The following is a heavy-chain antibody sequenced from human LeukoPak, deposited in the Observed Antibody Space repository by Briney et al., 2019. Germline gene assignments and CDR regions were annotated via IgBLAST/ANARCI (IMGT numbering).Heavy chain of an antibody. CDR2: ISAYNGNT. CDR1: GYTFTGYY. Sequence: ASVKVSCKASGYTFTGYYIHWARQAPGQGLEWMGWISAYNGNTNYAQKLQGRVTMTTDTSTSTAYMELRSLRSDDTAVYYCARVLDYHSSGYYYTWGQGTLVTVSS. D-gene: IGHD3-22*01. J-gene: IGHJ5*02. CDR3: ARVLDYHSSGYYYT. V-gene: IGHV1-18*04.